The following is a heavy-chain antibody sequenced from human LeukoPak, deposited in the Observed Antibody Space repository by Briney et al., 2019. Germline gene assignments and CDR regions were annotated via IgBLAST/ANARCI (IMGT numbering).Heavy chain of an antibody. D-gene: IGHD6-13*01. Sequence: TETLSLTCAVYGGSFSGYYWSWIRQPPGKGLEWIGEINHSGSTNYNPSLKSRVTISVDTSKNQFSLKLSSVTAADTAVYYCARASSSSYNWFDPWGQGTLVTVSS. CDR3: ARASSSSYNWFDP. V-gene: IGHV4-34*01. CDR2: INHSGST. J-gene: IGHJ5*02. CDR1: GGSFSGYY.